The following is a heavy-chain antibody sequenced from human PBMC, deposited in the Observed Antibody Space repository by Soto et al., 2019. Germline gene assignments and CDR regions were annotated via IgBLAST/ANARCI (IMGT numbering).Heavy chain of an antibody. CDR3: AKDLDTAMVLDY. D-gene: IGHD5-18*01. Sequence: QVQLVESGGGVVQPGKSLRLSCAASGFTFSSYGMHWVRQAPGKGLEWVAVISYDGHNKYYADSVKGRFTISRDNSKNTLSLQMNSLRAEETAVYYCAKDLDTAMVLDYWGQGTLATVSS. J-gene: IGHJ4*02. CDR2: ISYDGHNK. CDR1: GFTFSSYG. V-gene: IGHV3-30*18.